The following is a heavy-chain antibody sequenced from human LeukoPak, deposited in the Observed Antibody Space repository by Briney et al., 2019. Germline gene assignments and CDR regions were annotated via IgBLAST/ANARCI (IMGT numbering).Heavy chain of an antibody. D-gene: IGHD6-19*01. V-gene: IGHV1-2*06. CDR2: INPDSGGT. CDR1: GYTFTSYY. CDR3: ARGRAVAGPRGGLDDY. J-gene: IGHJ4*02. Sequence: ASVKVSCKASGYTFTSYYMHWVRQAPGHGLEWMGRINPDSGGTNYAQKFQGRVTMTRDTSISTAYMELSRLRSDDTAVYCCARGRAVAGPRGGLDDYWGQGTLVTVSS.